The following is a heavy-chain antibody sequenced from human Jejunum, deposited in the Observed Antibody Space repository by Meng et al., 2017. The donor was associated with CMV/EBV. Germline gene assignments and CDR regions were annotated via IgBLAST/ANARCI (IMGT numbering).Heavy chain of an antibody. CDR2: IYHSGAT. Sequence: QVQLQESGPGLVKPSGTLSLTCVVSGGSLIGTNWWNWVRQPPGGGLEWIGEIYHSGATNYNPSLKSRVTISIDISSNQFSLKLPSMTAADTAVYFCGDPPAGYWGQGILVTVSS. CDR3: GDPPAGY. V-gene: IGHV4-4*02. CDR1: GGSLIGTNW. J-gene: IGHJ4*02.